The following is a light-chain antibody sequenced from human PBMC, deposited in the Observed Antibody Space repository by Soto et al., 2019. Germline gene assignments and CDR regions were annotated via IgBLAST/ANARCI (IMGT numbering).Light chain of an antibody. J-gene: IGKJ4*01. V-gene: IGKV3D-15*01. CDR2: GTS. CDR1: QGVSDA. CDR3: QQYSEWPLT. Sequence: TLSPGTLSFSPGEGIALSCRASQGVSDALAWYQHKPAQTPRLLIYGTSTRATGIPARFSGSGSGTDFTLTISSLQPADFAVYYCQQYSEWPLTFGGGTKVDIK.